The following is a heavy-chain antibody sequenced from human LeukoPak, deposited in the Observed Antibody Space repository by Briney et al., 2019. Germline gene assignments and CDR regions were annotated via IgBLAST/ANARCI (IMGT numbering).Heavy chain of an antibody. J-gene: IGHJ6*02. CDR2: IYYSGST. D-gene: IGHD6-13*01. V-gene: IGHV4-59*01. CDR1: GGSINSSY. CDR3: ARGRVAAAHYYYGMDV. Sequence: SETLSLTCTVSGGSINSSYWSWIRQPPGKGLEWIGYIYYSGSTNYNPSLKSRATISVDTSKNQFSLKLSSVTAADTAVYYCARGRVAAAHYYYGMDVWGQGTTVTVSS.